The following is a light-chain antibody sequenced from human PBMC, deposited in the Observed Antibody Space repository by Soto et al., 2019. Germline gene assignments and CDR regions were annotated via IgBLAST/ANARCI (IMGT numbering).Light chain of an antibody. V-gene: IGKV1-5*03. CDR2: KAS. CDR3: QRYNSYSWT. CDR1: QSISSW. Sequence: DIQMTQSPSTLSASVGDRVTITCRASQSISSWLAWYQQKPGKAPKLLIHKASSLESGVPSRFSGSGSGTEFTLTISSLQPDDFATYYCQRYNSYSWTFGQGTKVDNK. J-gene: IGKJ1*01.